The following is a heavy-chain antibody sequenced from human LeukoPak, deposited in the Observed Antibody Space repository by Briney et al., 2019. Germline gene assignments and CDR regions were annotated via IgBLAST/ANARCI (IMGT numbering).Heavy chain of an antibody. J-gene: IGHJ4*02. CDR2: ISAYNGNT. D-gene: IGHD2-2*01. V-gene: IGHV1-18*01. CDR3: ARGQLLFKQGTLMGAFDY. CDR1: GYTFTSYG. Sequence: ASVKVSCKASGYTFTSYGISWVRQAPGQGLEWMGWISAYNGNTNYAQKLQGRVTMTTDTSTSTAYMELRSLRSDDTAVYYCARGQLLFKQGTLMGAFDYWGQGTLVTVSS.